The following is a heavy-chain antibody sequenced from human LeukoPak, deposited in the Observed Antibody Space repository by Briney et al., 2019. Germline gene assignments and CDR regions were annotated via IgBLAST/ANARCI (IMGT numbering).Heavy chain of an antibody. CDR1: GYTFTGYY. V-gene: IGHV1-2*02. CDR2: INPNSGGT. CDR3: ARVNGKGGVADY. J-gene: IGHJ4*02. D-gene: IGHD3-16*01. Sequence: GASVKVSCKASGYTFTGYYMHWVRQAPGQGLEWMGWINPNSGGTNYAQKFQGRVTMTRDTSISTAYMELNRLRSDDTAVYYCARVNGKGGVADYWGQGTLVTVSS.